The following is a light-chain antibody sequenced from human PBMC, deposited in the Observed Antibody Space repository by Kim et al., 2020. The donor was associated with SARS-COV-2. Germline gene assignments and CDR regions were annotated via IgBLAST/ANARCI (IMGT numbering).Light chain of an antibody. J-gene: IGLJ1*01. CDR1: SSDVGSYNY. CDR3: SSYAHSDKYV. CDR2: EVT. Sequence: GQSVTISCTGTSSDVGSYNYVSWYQQHPGKAPKLMIYEVTKRPSGVPDRFSGSKSGNTASLTVSGLQAEDEAEYYCSSYAHSDKYVFGTGTKVTVL. V-gene: IGLV2-8*01.